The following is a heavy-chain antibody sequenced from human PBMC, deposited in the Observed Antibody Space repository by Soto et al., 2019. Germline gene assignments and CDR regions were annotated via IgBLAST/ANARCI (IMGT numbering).Heavy chain of an antibody. V-gene: IGHV3-23*01. D-gene: IGHD3-10*01. CDR3: ARQNYGSVSFDY. J-gene: IGHJ4*02. CDR2: VSGNGGST. Sequence: VQLLESGGGLVQPGGSLRLSCEASGFSFSSYAMSWVRQAPGKGLEWVSGVSGNGGSTYYADSVKGRLTISRDNSKNTLYLQMSSLRAEDTAVYYCARQNYGSVSFDYWGQGTLVTVSS. CDR1: GFSFSSYA.